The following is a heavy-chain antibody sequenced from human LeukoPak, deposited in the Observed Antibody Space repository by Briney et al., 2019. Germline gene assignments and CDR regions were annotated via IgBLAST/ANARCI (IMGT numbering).Heavy chain of an antibody. CDR2: IWYDGSNK. V-gene: IGHV3-33*08. CDR3: AREGPYDYVWGSYRPIDY. D-gene: IGHD3-16*02. Sequence: GGSLRLSCAASGFTFSSYSMNWVRQAPGKGLEWVAVIWYDGSNKYYADSVKGRFTISRDNSKNTLYLQMNSLRAEDTAVYYCAREGPYDYVWGSYRPIDYWGQGTLVTVSS. CDR1: GFTFSSYS. J-gene: IGHJ4*02.